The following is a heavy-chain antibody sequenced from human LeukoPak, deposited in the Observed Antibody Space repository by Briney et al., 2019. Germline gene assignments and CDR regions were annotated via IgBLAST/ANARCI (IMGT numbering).Heavy chain of an antibody. J-gene: IGHJ4*02. CDR1: GGSISTYY. D-gene: IGHD3-10*01. Sequence: SETLSLTCTVSGGSISTYYWSWIRQSPGKGLEWIGYIYYSGSTNYKPSLKSRVTISIDTSKNQFSLKLSSVPAADTAVYYCARGLWFGDENPPYFDYWGQGTLVTVSS. CDR3: ARGLWFGDENPPYFDY. CDR2: IYYSGST. V-gene: IGHV4-59*08.